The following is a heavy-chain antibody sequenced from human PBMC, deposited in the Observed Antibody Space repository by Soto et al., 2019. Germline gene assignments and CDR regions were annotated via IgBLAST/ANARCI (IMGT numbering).Heavy chain of an antibody. CDR2: INWKSGNI. CDR3: AKDLSVGIVLPGTLDF. D-gene: IGHD6-19*01. J-gene: IGHJ4*02. V-gene: IGHV3-9*01. Sequence: GGSLRLSCAASGFTFDDYAMHWVRQAPGKGLEWVSGINWKSGNIGYADSVKGRFTISRDNAKSSLYLHMNSLRPEDTALYYCAKDLSVGIVLPGTLDFWGQGTLVTVSS. CDR1: GFTFDDYA.